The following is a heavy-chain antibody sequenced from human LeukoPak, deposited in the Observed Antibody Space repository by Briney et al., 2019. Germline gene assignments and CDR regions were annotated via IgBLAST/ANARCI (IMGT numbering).Heavy chain of an antibody. J-gene: IGHJ6*02. Sequence: GGSLRLSCVASGFPFSSYGMHWVRQAPGKGLEWVAVISYDGSNKYYADSVKGRFTISRDNSKNTLYLQMNSLRAEDTAVYYCAKSVDIVLTSQGGMDVWGQGTTVTVSS. CDR1: GFPFSSYG. V-gene: IGHV3-30*18. CDR2: ISYDGSNK. D-gene: IGHD2-8*01. CDR3: AKSVDIVLTSQGGMDV.